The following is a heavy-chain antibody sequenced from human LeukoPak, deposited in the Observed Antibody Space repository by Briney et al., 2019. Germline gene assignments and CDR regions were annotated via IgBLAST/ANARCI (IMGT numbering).Heavy chain of an antibody. Sequence: PSETLSLTCTVSGGSISSSSYYWRWIRQPPGKGLEWIGYIYYSGSTNYNPSLKSRVTISVDTSKNQFSLKLSSVTAADTAVYYCARSYYGSGSYSDYWGQGTLVTVSS. CDR3: ARSYYGSGSYSDY. V-gene: IGHV4-61*01. J-gene: IGHJ4*02. D-gene: IGHD3-10*01. CDR2: IYYSGST. CDR1: GGSISSSSYY.